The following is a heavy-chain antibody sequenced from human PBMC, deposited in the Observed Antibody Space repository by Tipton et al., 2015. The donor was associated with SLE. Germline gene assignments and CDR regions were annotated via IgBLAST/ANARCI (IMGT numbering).Heavy chain of an antibody. CDR3: ARGLVSQWLVLWYFDL. CDR2: INHRGST. CDR1: RGSISSTHW. D-gene: IGHD6-19*01. J-gene: IGHJ2*01. V-gene: IGHV4-4*02. Sequence: TLSLTCAVSRGSISSTHWWSWVRQPPGKGVEWIGEINHRGSTDYNPSLKSRVTISVDTSKNQFSLKLSSETAADTAVYYCARGLVSQWLVLWYFDLWGRGTLVTVSS.